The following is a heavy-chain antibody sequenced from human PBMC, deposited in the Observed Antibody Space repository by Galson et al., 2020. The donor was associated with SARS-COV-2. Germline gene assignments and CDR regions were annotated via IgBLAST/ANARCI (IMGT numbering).Heavy chain of an antibody. CDR1: GFTFSTYA. V-gene: IGHV3-23*01. CDR3: AKALYGDYIVNLDY. D-gene: IGHD4-17*01. J-gene: IGHJ4*02. CDR2: ISGSGSHT. Sequence: GGSLRLSCAASGFTFSTYAMNWVRQAPGKGLEWVSSISGSGSHTYYADSVKGRFSISRDNSKNTLYLQMNSLRAEDTALYFCAKALYGDYIVNLDYWGRGTLVTVSS.